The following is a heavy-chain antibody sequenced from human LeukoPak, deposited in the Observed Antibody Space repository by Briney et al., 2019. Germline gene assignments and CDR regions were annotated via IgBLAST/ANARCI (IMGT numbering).Heavy chain of an antibody. D-gene: IGHD6-19*01. CDR1: GFTLSSYS. J-gene: IGHJ4*02. Sequence: PGGSLRLSCATSGFTLSSYSMNWVRQAPGKGLEWDSYISSGSTTIYYADSVKGRFTISRDNAKNSLYLQMNSLRAEDTAVYYCARDVEQWLVRVYYFDYWGQGTLVTVSS. CDR3: ARDVEQWLVRVYYFDY. CDR2: ISSGSTTI. V-gene: IGHV3-48*01.